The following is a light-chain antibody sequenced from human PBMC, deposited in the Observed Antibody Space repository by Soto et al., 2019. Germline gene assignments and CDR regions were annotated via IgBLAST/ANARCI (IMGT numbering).Light chain of an antibody. J-gene: IGKJ4*01. V-gene: IGKV1-6*01. CDR2: VAS. CDR1: QAIRNA. Sequence: AIQMTQSPSSLSASVGDRVTITCRASQAIRNALSWYQQKPGKAPKLLIYVASSLQSEVPSRFSGSGSGTDFTLTISSLQPEDFATYYCLQDNNYPLTFGGGTKVDIK. CDR3: LQDNNYPLT.